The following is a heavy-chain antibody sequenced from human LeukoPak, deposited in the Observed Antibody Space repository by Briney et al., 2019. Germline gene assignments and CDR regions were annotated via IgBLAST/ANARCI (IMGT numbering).Heavy chain of an antibody. Sequence: SESLSLTCAVYGGSFSGNYWTLIRQTPGRGLEWIGESSPTGDITGYNPSLKGRATISVDSSKNQFSLKLTSVTAADTGVYYCARVPDFIARPCDSWGPGTLVTVSS. V-gene: IGHV4-34*01. CDR3: ARVPDFIARPCDS. CDR1: GGSFSGNY. D-gene: IGHD2-21*01. CDR2: SSPTGDIT. J-gene: IGHJ4*02.